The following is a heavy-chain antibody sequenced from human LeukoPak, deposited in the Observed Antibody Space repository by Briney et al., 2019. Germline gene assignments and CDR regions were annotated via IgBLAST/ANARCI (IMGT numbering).Heavy chain of an antibody. J-gene: IGHJ4*02. CDR3: TTDLTMIVVAKGY. D-gene: IGHD3-22*01. CDR1: GFTFSSYA. CDR2: ISDSGDRT. Sequence: PGGSLRLSCAASGFTFSSYAMSWVRQAPGKGLEWVSSISDSGDRTFYADSVKGRFTISRDNSKNTLFLQVNSLRAEDTAVYYCTTDLTMIVVAKGYWGQGTLVTVSS. V-gene: IGHV3-23*01.